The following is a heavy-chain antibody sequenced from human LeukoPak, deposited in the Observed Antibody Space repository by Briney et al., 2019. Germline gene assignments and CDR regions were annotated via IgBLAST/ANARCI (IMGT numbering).Heavy chain of an antibody. J-gene: IGHJ4*02. CDR1: GDTINPYH. D-gene: IGHD3-22*01. CDR3: ARDESSRDDSGGYHY. V-gene: IGHV4-4*07. Sequence: PSETLSLTCTVSGDTINPYHWTWIRQTAGKGLEWIGRVHMSGSTNYNPSLWSRVAISMDNSKNQFSLKVNSVTAADTGVYYCARDESSRDDSGGYHYWGQGTLATVSS. CDR2: VHMSGST.